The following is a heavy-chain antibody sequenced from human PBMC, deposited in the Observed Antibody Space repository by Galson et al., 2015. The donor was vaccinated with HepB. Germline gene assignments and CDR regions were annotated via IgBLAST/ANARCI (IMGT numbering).Heavy chain of an antibody. CDR1: GYTFTSYA. CDR2: INAGNGNT. CDR3: AREPSWGYYYYYGMDV. J-gene: IGHJ6*02. D-gene: IGHD1-26*01. V-gene: IGHV1-3*01. Sequence: SVKVSCKASGYTFTSYAMHWVRQAPGQRLEWMGWINAGNGNTKYSQKFQGRVTITRDTSASTAYMELSSLRSEDTAVYYCAREPSWGYYYYYGMDVWGQGTTVTVSS.